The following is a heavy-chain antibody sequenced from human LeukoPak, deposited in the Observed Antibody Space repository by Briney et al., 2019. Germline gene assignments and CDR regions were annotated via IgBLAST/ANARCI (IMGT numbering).Heavy chain of an antibody. CDR1: GGSVSSGSYY. Sequence: SETLSLTCTVSGGSVSSGSYYWSWIRQPPGKGLEWIGYIYYSGSTNYNPSLKSRVTISVDTSKNQFPLKLSSVTAADTAVYYCARRVRAFDYWGQGTLVTVSS. V-gene: IGHV4-61*01. J-gene: IGHJ4*02. CDR3: ARRVRAFDY. CDR2: IYYSGST.